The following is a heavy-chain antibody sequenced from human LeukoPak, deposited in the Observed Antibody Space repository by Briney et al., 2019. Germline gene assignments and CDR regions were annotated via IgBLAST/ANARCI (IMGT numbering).Heavy chain of an antibody. CDR2: IKGDGSEK. J-gene: IGHJ3*02. CDR1: GFTLSGYF. D-gene: IGHD1-26*01. V-gene: IGHV3-7*01. Sequence: GGSLRLSCAASGFTLSGYFMGWVRQAPGEGLEWVASIKGDGSEKYYVDSVKGRFTISRDNAKNSLYLQMNNLRAEDTAVYYCARPQGIAGPTWTFDIWGQGTMVTVSS. CDR3: ARPQGIAGPTWTFDI.